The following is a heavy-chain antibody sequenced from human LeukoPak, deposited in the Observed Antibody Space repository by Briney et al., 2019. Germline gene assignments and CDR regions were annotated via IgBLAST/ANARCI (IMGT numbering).Heavy chain of an antibody. V-gene: IGHV1-18*01. J-gene: IGHJ6*03. Sequence: ASVKVSCKASGYTFTSYGISWVRQAPGHGLEWMGWISAYLGKTNYAQKLQGRVTMTTDTSTSTAYNEQRSLRSDDTAVYYCATRTAYRYCSGGSCPEAYYYYYMDVSGKGTTVTISS. D-gene: IGHD2-15*01. CDR1: GYTFTSYG. CDR2: ISAYLGKT. CDR3: ATRTAYRYCSGGSCPEAYYYYYMDV.